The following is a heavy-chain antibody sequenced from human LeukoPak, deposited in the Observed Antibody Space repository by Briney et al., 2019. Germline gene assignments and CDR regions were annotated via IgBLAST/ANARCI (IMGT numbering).Heavy chain of an antibody. CDR2: ISYDGSNK. D-gene: IGHD3-16*01. J-gene: IGHJ4*02. CDR3: ARGGGKNFDY. Sequence: GGSLRLSCAASGFTFSSYAMHWVRQAPCKGLEWVAVISYDGSNKYYADSVKGRFTISRDNSKNTLYLQMNSLRAEDTAVYYCARGGGKNFDYWGQGTLVTVSS. CDR1: GFTFSSYA. V-gene: IGHV3-30-3*01.